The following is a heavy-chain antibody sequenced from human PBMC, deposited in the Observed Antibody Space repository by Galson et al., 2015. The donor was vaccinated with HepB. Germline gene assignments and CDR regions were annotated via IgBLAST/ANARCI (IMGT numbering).Heavy chain of an antibody. CDR1: GGPFSSYA. V-gene: IGHV1-69*13. CDR2: IIPIFGTA. CDR3: ARDPPYRSGGSCSDAFDI. J-gene: IGHJ3*02. D-gene: IGHD2-15*01. Sequence: SVKVSCKAPGGPFSSYAISWVRQAPGQGLEWMGGIIPIFGTANYAQNFQDRVTITADESTSTAYMELRSLRSDDTAVYYCARDPPYRSGGSCSDAFDIWGQGTMVTVSS.